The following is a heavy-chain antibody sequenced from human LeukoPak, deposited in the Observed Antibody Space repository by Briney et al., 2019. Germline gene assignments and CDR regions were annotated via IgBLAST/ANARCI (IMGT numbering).Heavy chain of an antibody. D-gene: IGHD2-2*02. CDR2: IDPTSGGT. CDR3: ARVPGPYTTSRFDY. Sequence: ASVKVSCKTSGYTFSGYYLHWVRQAPGQGPEWMGRIDPTSGGTHYAQKFQGRVTVTRGTSTSTVYMELSGLRSDDTAVYYCARVPGPYTTSRFDYWGQGTLVTVSS. CDR1: GYTFSGYY. V-gene: IGHV1-2*02. J-gene: IGHJ4*02.